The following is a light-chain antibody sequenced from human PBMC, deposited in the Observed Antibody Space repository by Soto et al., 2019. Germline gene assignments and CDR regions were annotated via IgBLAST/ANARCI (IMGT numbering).Light chain of an antibody. V-gene: IGLV7-46*01. Sequence: QAVVTQEPSLTVSPGGTVTLTCGSSTGTLTSSHFPYWYQQKPGQAPRALIYDTNSKHSWTHGPFSGPLLGGKAALTLAGAQHEDESEYYCLLAFGSARVFGGGTKLTVL. CDR3: LLAFGSARV. J-gene: IGLJ3*02. CDR1: TGTLTSSHF. CDR2: DTN.